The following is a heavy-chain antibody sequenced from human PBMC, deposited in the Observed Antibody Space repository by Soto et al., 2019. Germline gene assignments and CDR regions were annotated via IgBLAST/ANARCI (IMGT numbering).Heavy chain of an antibody. Sequence: GGSLRLSCAASGFTFSSYGIHWVRQAPGKGLEWVAVISYDGSNKYYADSVKGRFTISRDNSKNTLYLQMNSLRAEDTAVYYCAKEEDPRRYYDFWSGHRGGNWFDPWGQGTLVTVSS. CDR1: GFTFSSYG. V-gene: IGHV3-30*18. D-gene: IGHD3-3*01. CDR2: ISYDGSNK. CDR3: AKEEDPRRYYDFWSGHRGGNWFDP. J-gene: IGHJ5*02.